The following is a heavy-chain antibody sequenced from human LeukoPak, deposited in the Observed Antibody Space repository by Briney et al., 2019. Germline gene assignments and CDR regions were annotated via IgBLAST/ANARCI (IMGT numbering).Heavy chain of an antibody. CDR3: AKDGCSTSCYELNWFDP. D-gene: IGHD2-2*01. V-gene: IGHV3-23*01. CDR2: ISGSGGST. CDR1: GFTFSSYA. Sequence: GGSLRLSCAASGFTFSSYAMSWVRQAPGKGLEWVSAISGSGGSTYYADSVKGRFTISRDNSKNTLYLQMNSLRAEDTAVYYCAKDGCSTSCYELNWFDPWGQGTLVTVSS. J-gene: IGHJ5*02.